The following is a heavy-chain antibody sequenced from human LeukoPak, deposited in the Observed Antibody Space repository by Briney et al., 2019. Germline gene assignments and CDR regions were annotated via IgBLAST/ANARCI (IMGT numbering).Heavy chain of an antibody. Sequence: PSQTLSLTCTVSGGSISSGSYYWSWLRQPAGKGLEWIGRIYTSGSTNYNPSLKSRVTISVDTSKNQFSLKLSSVTAADTAVYYCSALEWLSERVDYWGQGTLVTVSS. CDR1: GGSISSGSYY. D-gene: IGHD3-3*01. V-gene: IGHV4-61*02. CDR2: IYTSGST. CDR3: SALEWLSERVDY. J-gene: IGHJ4*02.